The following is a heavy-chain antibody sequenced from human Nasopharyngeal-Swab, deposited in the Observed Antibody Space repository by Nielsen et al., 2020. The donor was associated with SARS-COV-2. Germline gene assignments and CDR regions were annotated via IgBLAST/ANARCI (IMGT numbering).Heavy chain of an antibody. V-gene: IGHV4-34*01. CDR3: ARNWRDTAMVGPAFDI. Sequence: SETLSLTCAAYGGSFSGYYWSWIRQPPGKGLEWIGEINHSGSTNYNPSLKSRVTISVDTSKNQFSLKLSSVTAADTAVYYCARNWRDTAMVGPAFDIWGQGTMVTVSS. D-gene: IGHD5-18*01. J-gene: IGHJ3*02. CDR1: GGSFSGYY. CDR2: INHSGST.